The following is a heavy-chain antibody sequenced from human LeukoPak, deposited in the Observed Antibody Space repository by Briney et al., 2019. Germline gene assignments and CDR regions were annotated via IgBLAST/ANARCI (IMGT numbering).Heavy chain of an antibody. V-gene: IGHV1-46*01. CDR1: GYTFTSYY. Sequence: ASEKVSCKASGYTFTSYYMHWVRPPPGQGLAWMGIINPSGGSTSYAQKFQGRVTMTRDTSTSTVYMELSSLRSEDTAVYYCARDAFMRGASTSCYSSWGQGTLVTVSS. CDR2: INPSGGST. CDR3: ARDAFMRGASTSCYSS. J-gene: IGHJ5*02. D-gene: IGHD2-2*01.